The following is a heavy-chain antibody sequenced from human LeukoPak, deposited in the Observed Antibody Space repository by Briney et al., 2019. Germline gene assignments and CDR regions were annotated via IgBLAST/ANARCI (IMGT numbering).Heavy chain of an antibody. J-gene: IGHJ6*03. CDR2: IYYSGST. D-gene: IGHD5-24*01. V-gene: IGHV4-39*01. CDR1: GGSISSSSYY. Sequence: PSETLSLTCTVSGGSISSSSYYWGWIRQPPGKGLEWIGSIYYSGSTYYNPSLKSRVTISVDTSKNQFSLKLSSVTAADTAVYYCARLCRDGYNRYYYYMDVWGKGTTVTVSS. CDR3: ARLCRDGYNRYYYYMDV.